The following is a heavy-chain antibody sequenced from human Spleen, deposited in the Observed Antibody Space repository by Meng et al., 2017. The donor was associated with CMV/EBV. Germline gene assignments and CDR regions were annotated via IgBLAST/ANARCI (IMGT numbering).Heavy chain of an antibody. CDR1: GFTFGSYA. D-gene: IGHD3-3*01. Sequence: GESLKISCAASGFTFGSYAMSWVRLPPGKGLEWVSSISSSSSYIYYADSVKGRFTISRDNAKNSLYLQMNSLRAEDTAVYYCASFDLSYDFWSGEPIDYWGQGTLVTVSS. V-gene: IGHV3-21*01. CDR3: ASFDLSYDFWSGEPIDY. CDR2: ISSSSSYI. J-gene: IGHJ4*02.